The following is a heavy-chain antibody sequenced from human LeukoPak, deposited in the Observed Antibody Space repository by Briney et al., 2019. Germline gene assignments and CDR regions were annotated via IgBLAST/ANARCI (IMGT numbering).Heavy chain of an antibody. CDR2: IRYDGSNK. J-gene: IGHJ4*02. CDR3: AKTPGGIAVAARGDY. D-gene: IGHD6-19*01. V-gene: IGHV3-30*02. CDR1: GFTFSSYG. Sequence: GGSLRLYCAASGFTFSSYGMHWVRQAPGKGVEWVAFIRYDGSNKYYADSVKGRSTISRDNSKNTLYLQMNSLRAEDTAVYYCAKTPGGIAVAARGDYWGQGTLVTVSS.